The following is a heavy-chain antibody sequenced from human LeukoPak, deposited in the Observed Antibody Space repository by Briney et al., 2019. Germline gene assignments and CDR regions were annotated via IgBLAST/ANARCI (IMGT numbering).Heavy chain of an antibody. Sequence: SETLSLTCTVSGGSISSYYWSWIRQPPGKGLEWIGYIYYSGSTNYNPPLKSRVTISVDTSKNQFSLKLSSVTAADTAVYYCARTSYYDFWSGYYFFDYWGQGTLVTVSS. D-gene: IGHD3-3*01. J-gene: IGHJ4*02. CDR1: GGSISSYY. CDR3: ARTSYYDFWSGYYFFDY. V-gene: IGHV4-59*01. CDR2: IYYSGST.